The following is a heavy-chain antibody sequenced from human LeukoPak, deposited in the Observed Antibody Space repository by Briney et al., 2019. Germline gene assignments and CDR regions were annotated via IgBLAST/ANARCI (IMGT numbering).Heavy chain of an antibody. D-gene: IGHD2-15*01. Sequence: SVRLSCLACLFIFSSYAMSWVRQAPGKGLEWVSGISSSGYNTYHVGSVKARFTISRDNSKNTLYLLMNSLRAEGTAVYYCAKDTGTARKYIALVAATHCWGQGSLLSVS. CDR2: ISSSGYNT. J-gene: IGHJ4*02. CDR3: AKDTGTARKYIALVAATHC. CDR1: LFIFSSYA. V-gene: IGHV3-23*01.